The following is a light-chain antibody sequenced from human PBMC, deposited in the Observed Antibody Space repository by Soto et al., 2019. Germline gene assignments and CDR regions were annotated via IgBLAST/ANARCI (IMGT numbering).Light chain of an antibody. CDR2: EVF. CDR3: SSYAGSNNYVV. CDR1: SGDVGGYNY. J-gene: IGLJ2*01. Sequence: QSALTQPPSASGSPGQSVTISCTGTSGDVGGYNYVSWFQQHPGKAPKLMIYEVFKRPSGVPDRFTASKSGNTASLTVSGVQAEDEADYYCSSYAGSNNYVVFGGGTKLTVL. V-gene: IGLV2-8*01.